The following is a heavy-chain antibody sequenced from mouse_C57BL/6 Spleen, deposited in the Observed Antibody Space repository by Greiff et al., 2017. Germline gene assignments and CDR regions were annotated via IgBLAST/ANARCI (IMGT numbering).Heavy chain of an antibody. CDR3: ARDLTTAPLDY. Sequence: EVKLQESGPGLVKPSQSLSLTCSVTGYSITSGYYWNWIRQFPGNKLEWMGYISYDGSNNYNPSLKNRISITRDTSKNQFFLKLNSVTTEDTATYYCARDLTTAPLDYWGQGTTLTVSS. V-gene: IGHV3-6*01. D-gene: IGHD1-2*01. CDR2: ISYDGSN. CDR1: GYSITSGYY. J-gene: IGHJ2*01.